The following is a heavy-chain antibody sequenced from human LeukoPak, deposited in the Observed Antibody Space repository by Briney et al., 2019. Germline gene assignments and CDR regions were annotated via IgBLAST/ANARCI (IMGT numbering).Heavy chain of an antibody. CDR2: ISSSSSYI. CDR1: GFTFSSYN. CDR3: ARDFPRAFDI. V-gene: IGHV3-21*01. Sequence: GGSLRLSCAASGFTFSSYNMNWVRQAPGKGLEWVSSISSSSSYIYYADSVKGRFTISRDNAKNSLYLQMNSLRAEDTAVYYCARDFPRAFDIWGQGTMVTVSS. J-gene: IGHJ3*02.